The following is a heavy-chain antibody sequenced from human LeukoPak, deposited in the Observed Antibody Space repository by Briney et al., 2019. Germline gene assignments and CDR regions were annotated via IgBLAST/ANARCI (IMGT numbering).Heavy chain of an antibody. J-gene: IGHJ6*02. CDR2: IFYSGST. CDR1: GGSISSYY. CDR3: AREGYSGMDV. Sequence: PSETLSLTCTVSGGSISSYYWSWIRPPPGKGLEWIGYIFYSGSTNYNPSLKSRVTISVDTSKNQFSLKLNSVTAADTAVYYCAREGYSGMDVWGQGTTVTVSS. V-gene: IGHV4-59*01.